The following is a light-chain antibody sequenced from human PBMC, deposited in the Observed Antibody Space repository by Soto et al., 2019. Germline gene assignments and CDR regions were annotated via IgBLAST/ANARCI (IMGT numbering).Light chain of an antibody. CDR2: SNN. CDR1: RSNIGNNP. J-gene: IGLJ1*01. Sequence: QAVVTQPPSASGTPGQRVTISCSGTRSNIGNNPVNWYQQLPGAASKLLIYSNNQRPSGVPDRFSGSKSGTSASLAISGLQSEDEADYYCAAWDDSLNVYVFGPGTKLTVL. CDR3: AAWDDSLNVYV. V-gene: IGLV1-44*01.